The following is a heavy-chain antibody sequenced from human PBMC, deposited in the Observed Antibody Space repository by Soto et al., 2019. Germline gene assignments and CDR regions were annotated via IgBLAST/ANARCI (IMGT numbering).Heavy chain of an antibody. J-gene: IGHJ6*03. V-gene: IGHV4-39*01. Sequence: PSETLSLTCTVSGGSISSSSYYWGWIRQPPGKGLEWIGSIYYSGSTYYNPSLKSRVTISVDTSKNQFSLKLSSVTAADTAVYYCARHQNGDYFRNYYYYYMDVWGKGTTVTVSS. CDR3: ARHQNGDYFRNYYYYYMDV. D-gene: IGHD4-17*01. CDR1: GGSISSSSYY. CDR2: IYYSGST.